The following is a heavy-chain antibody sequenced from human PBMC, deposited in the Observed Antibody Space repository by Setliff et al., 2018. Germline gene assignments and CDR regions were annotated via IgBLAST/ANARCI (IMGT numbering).Heavy chain of an antibody. D-gene: IGHD5-12*01. Sequence: WETLSLTCTVSVGPFTSSSYSWGWIRQPPGKGLEWIGSIYYSGSTYYNPSLKSRVTISVDTSKNQFSLKQSSVTAADTAVYYCARGSGYLTSFYYYYYGMDVWGQGTTVTVSS. CDR2: IYYSGST. J-gene: IGHJ6*02. V-gene: IGHV4-39*01. CDR1: VGPFTSSSYS. CDR3: ARGSGYLTSFYYYYYGMDV.